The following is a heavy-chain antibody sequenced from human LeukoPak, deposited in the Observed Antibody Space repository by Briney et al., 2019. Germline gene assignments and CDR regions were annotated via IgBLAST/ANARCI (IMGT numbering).Heavy chain of an antibody. D-gene: IGHD3-22*01. Sequence: GASVKVSCKASGYSFTSHYMHWVRQAPGQGLEWMGLINPSGSSTLYAQKFQGRVTMTEDTSTDTAYMELSSLRSEDTAVYYCATGPNYYDSASFDPWGQGTLVTVSS. CDR1: GYSFTSHY. CDR3: ATGPNYYDSASFDP. CDR2: INPSGSST. J-gene: IGHJ5*02. V-gene: IGHV1-46*01.